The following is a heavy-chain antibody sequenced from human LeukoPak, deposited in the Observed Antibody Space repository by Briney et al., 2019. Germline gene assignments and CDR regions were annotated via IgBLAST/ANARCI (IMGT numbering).Heavy chain of an antibody. CDR1: GGSFSGYY. V-gene: IGHV4-34*01. CDR2: INHSGST. D-gene: IGHD5-18*01. CDR3: ARARIQLWSYYYYYYGMDV. J-gene: IGHJ6*02. Sequence: SETLSLTCAVYGGSFSGYYWSWIRQPPGKGLEWIAEINHSGSTNYNPSLKSRVTISVDTSKNQFSLKLSSVTAADTAVYYCARARIQLWSYYYYYYGMDVWGQGTTVTVSS.